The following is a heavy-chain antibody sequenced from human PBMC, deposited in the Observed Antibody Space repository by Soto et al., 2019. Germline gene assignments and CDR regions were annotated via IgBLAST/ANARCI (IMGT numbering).Heavy chain of an antibody. CDR1: GYTLTELS. CDR3: ATEPPLRYFDWLPKFDY. V-gene: IGHV1-24*01. CDR2: FDPEDGET. Sequence: GASVKVSCKVSGYTLTELSMHWVRQAPGKGLEWMGGFDPEDGETIYAQKFQGRVTMTEDTSTDTAYMELSSLRSEDTAVYYFATEPPLRYFDWLPKFDYWGQGTLVTVSS. J-gene: IGHJ4*02. D-gene: IGHD3-9*01.